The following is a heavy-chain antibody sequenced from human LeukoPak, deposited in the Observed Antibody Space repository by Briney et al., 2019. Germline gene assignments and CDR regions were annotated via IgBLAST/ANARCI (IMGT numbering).Heavy chain of an antibody. V-gene: IGHV1-69*13. CDR2: IIPIFGTA. Sequence: SVKVSCKASGGTFSNYAISWVRQAPGQGLEWMGGIIPIFGTANYAQKFQGRVTITADESTSTAYMELSSLRSEDTAVYYCARVPGWLQFPPWFDPWGQGTLVTVSS. D-gene: IGHD5-24*01. CDR1: GGTFSNYA. CDR3: ARVPGWLQFPPWFDP. J-gene: IGHJ5*02.